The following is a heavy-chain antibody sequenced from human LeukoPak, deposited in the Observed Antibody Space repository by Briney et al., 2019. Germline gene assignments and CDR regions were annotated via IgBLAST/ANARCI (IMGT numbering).Heavy chain of an antibody. CDR1: GGSISSYY. D-gene: IGHD3-16*01. Sequence: SETLSLTCTVSGGSISSYYWSWIRQPPGKGLEWIGYIYYSGSTNYNPSLKSRVTISVDMSKNQFSLKLSSVTAADTAVYYCARQLALGYDYWFDPWGQGTLVTVSS. V-gene: IGHV4-59*08. CDR3: ARQLALGYDYWFDP. CDR2: IYYSGST. J-gene: IGHJ5*02.